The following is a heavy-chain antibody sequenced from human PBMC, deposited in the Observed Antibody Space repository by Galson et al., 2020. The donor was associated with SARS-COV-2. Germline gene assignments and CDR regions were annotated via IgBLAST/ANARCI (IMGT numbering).Heavy chain of an antibody. CDR2: INPNSGGT. J-gene: IGHJ4*02. CDR1: GYTFTGYY. CDR3: ARDGGYSSSWFRVGVEVDY. V-gene: IGHV1-2*02. Sequence: ASVKVSCKASGYTFTGYYMHWVRQAPGQGLEWMGWINPNSGGTNYAQKFQGRVTMTRDTSISTAYMELSRLRSDDTAVYYCARDGGYSSSWFRVGVEVDYWGQGTLVTVSS. D-gene: IGHD6-13*01.